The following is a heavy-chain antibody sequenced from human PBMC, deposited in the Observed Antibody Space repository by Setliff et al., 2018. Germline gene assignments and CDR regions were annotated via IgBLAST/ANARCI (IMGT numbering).Heavy chain of an antibody. CDR2: SSSGSAM. V-gene: IGHV3-48*01. J-gene: IGHJ4*02. Sequence: LRLSCAASGFTFSSYSMNWVRQAPGKGLEWVSYSSSGSAMYYADSVKGRFTTSRDISENTLYLQMNSLRPEDTAVYYCAKDRVPDGYWDFDYWGQGILVTVSS. CDR3: AKDRVPDGYWDFDY. D-gene: IGHD4-17*01. CDR1: GFTFSSYS.